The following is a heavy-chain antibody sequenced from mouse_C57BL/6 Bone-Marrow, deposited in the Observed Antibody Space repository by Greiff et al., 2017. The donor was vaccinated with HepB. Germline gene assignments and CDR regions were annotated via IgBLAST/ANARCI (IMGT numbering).Heavy chain of an antibody. CDR3: ARSDYYGSSYEAWFAY. V-gene: IGHV1-76*01. D-gene: IGHD1-1*01. J-gene: IGHJ3*01. CDR1: GYTFTDYY. Sequence: QVQLQQSGAELVRPGASVKLSCKASGYTFTDYYINWVKQRPGQGLEWIARIYPGSGNTYYNEKFKGKATLTAEKSSSTAYMQLSSLTSEDSAVYFCARSDYYGSSYEAWFAYWGQGTLVTVSA. CDR2: IYPGSGNT.